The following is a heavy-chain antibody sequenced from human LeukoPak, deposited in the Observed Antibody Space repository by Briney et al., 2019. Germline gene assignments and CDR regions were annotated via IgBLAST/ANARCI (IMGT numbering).Heavy chain of an antibody. D-gene: IGHD2-15*01. V-gene: IGHV3-48*02. CDR1: GFTFSSYN. J-gene: IGHJ2*01. Sequence: GGSLRLSCAASGFTFSSYNMNWVRQAPGKGLECVSYITSSGTTIYYADSVKGRFTISRDNAKNSLYLQMNTLRDEDTAVYYCARDRAAPTWFFDLWGRGTLVSVSS. CDR2: ITSSGTTI. CDR3: ARDRAAPTWFFDL.